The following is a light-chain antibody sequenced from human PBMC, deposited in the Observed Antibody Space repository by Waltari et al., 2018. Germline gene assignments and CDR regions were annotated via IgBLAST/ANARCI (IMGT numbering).Light chain of an antibody. CDR2: DTS. CDR1: QSVDSY. CDR3: QLRIKWPPEIT. Sequence: EIVLTQSPVTLSLSPGERATLPCRASQSVDSYLAWYHQKRGQPPRLLIYDTSNRATGIPARFSGSGSGTDFTLTISSLEPDDFAVYFCQLRIKWPPEITFGQGTRLEIK. V-gene: IGKV3-11*01. J-gene: IGKJ5*01.